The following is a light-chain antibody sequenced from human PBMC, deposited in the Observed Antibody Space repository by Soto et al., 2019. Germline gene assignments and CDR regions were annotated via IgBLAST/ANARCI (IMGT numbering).Light chain of an antibody. CDR2: DVS. V-gene: IGLV2-11*01. CDR3: CSYAGSYPYV. Sequence: QSALTQPRSVPGSPGQSVTISCTGTSSDVGGYNYVSWYQQHPGKAPKLMIYDVSKRPSGVPDRFSGSKSGNTASLTISGLQAEDEADYYCCSYAGSYPYVFGTGTKVTV. CDR1: SSDVGGYNY. J-gene: IGLJ1*01.